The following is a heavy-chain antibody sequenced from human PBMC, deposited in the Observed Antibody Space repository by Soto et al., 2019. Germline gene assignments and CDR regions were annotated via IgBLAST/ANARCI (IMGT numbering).Heavy chain of an antibody. D-gene: IGHD1-1*01. CDR1: GGTFSSYT. CDR2: IIPILGIA. Sequence: ASVKVSCKASGGTFSSYTISWVRQAPGQGLEWMGRIIPILGIANYAQKFQGRVTITADKSTSTAYMELSSLRSEDTAVYYCARDSWSTGTYDAFDIWGQGTMVTVSS. V-gene: IGHV1-69*04. J-gene: IGHJ3*02. CDR3: ARDSWSTGTYDAFDI.